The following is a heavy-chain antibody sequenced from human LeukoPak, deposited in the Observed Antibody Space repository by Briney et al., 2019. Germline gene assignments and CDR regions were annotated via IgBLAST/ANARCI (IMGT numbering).Heavy chain of an antibody. CDR3: ASGICSGGSCLNFDY. Sequence: GGSLRLSCAASGFTFSSYAMHWVRQAPGRGLGWVAVISYDGSNKYYADSVKGRFTISRDNSKNTLYLQMNSLRAEDTAVYYCASGICSGGSCLNFDYWGQGTLVTVSS. CDR1: GFTFSSYA. CDR2: ISYDGSNK. J-gene: IGHJ4*02. D-gene: IGHD2-15*01. V-gene: IGHV3-30*04.